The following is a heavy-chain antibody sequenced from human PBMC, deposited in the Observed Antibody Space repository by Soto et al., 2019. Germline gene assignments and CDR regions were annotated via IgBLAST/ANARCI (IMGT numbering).Heavy chain of an antibody. V-gene: IGHV3-23*01. Sequence: GGSLRLSCAASGFTFSSYAMSWVRQAPGKGLEWVSAISGSGGSTYYADSVKGRFTISRDNSKNTLYRQMNSLRAEDTAVYYCAKESSRSYGWKCYSDYWGQGTLVTVSS. CDR1: GFTFSSYA. J-gene: IGHJ4*02. CDR3: AKESSRSYGWKCYSDY. CDR2: ISGSGGST. D-gene: IGHD5-18*01.